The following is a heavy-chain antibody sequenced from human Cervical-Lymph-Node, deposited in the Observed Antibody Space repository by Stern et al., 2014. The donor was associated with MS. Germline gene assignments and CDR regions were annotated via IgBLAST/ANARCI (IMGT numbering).Heavy chain of an antibody. CDR3: MKAWGH. CDR1: GYIFTSDD. Sequence: VQLVESGAEVRKPGASVRLSCKASGYIFTSDDINWVRQASGQGLEWMGWMNPDSGDTGFEQKFRGRVTTTRDVSTSTVYMELSSLTSEDTAVYYCMKAWGHWGQGTQVTVSS. D-gene: IGHD7-27*01. V-gene: IGHV1-8*01. J-gene: IGHJ1*01. CDR2: MNPDSGDT.